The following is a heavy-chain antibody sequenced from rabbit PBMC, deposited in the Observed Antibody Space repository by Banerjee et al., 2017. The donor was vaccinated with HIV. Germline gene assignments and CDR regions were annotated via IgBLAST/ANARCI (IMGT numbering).Heavy chain of an antibody. CDR2: IDPIFGTT. D-gene: IGHD4-1*01. J-gene: IGHJ6*01. V-gene: IGHV1S7*01. CDR1: GFDFSTYY. CDR3: ARDLAGVIGWNFGW. Sequence: QLKESGGGLVQPGGSLKLSCKASGFDFSTYYMSWVRQAPGKGLEWIGYIDPIFGTTYYASWVNGRFTISSHNAQNTLYLQLTSLTAADTATYFCARDLAGVIGWNFGWWGPGTLVTVS.